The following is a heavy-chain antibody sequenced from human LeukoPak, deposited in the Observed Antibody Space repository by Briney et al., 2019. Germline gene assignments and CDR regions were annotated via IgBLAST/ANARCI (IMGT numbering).Heavy chain of an antibody. CDR3: ARKPDSKNWFDP. V-gene: IGHV4-4*07. D-gene: IGHD1-14*01. Sequence: SETLSLTCTVSGGSISSYYWNWIRQPAGKGLEWIGRLYTSGSTNYNPSLKSRVTMSVDTSENQFSLRLNSVTAVDTAVYFCARKPDSKNWFDPWGQGTLVIVSS. CDR1: GGSISSYY. J-gene: IGHJ5*02. CDR2: LYTSGST.